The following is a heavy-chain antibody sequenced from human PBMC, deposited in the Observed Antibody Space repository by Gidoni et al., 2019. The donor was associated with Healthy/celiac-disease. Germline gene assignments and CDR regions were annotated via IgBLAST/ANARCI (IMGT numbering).Heavy chain of an antibody. J-gene: IGHJ2*01. D-gene: IGHD6-19*01. CDR1: ARVIRRGGYS. V-gene: IGHV4-31*03. Sequence: QVQLQESGPGLVQPSQSLSLTCTVSARVIRRGGYSWSWIRQDPGKGLEWVGYIYYSGSTYYNPALKSRVTISVDTTKNQFSLKLSSVTAADTAVYYCARALSGWEGGSDYWYFDLWGRGTLVTVSS. CDR3: ARALSGWEGGSDYWYFDL. CDR2: IYYSGST.